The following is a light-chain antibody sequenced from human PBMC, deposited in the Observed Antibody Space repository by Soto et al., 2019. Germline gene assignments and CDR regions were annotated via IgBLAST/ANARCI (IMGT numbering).Light chain of an antibody. J-gene: IGLJ1*01. CDR3: SSYTSSSTSSYV. CDR2: DVS. CDR1: SSDVGGYNY. Sequence: QSVLTPPASLSRTPGQSITISCPGTSSDVGGYNYVSWYQQHPGKAPKLMIYDVSNRPSGVSNRFSGSKSGNTASLTISGLQAEDEADYYCSSYTSSSTSSYVFGTGTKVTVL. V-gene: IGLV2-14*01.